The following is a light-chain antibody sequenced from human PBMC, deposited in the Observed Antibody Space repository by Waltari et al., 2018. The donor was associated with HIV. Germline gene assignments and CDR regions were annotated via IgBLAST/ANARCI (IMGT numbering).Light chain of an antibody. Sequence: QSMLAQPPSVSGTPGQRVIIPCSGGSSTIGKNIVNWYHHFPGTAPNLVIYGDTQRPSGVPDRFSGSKSGTSASLAISGLQSEDEADYYCAVWDDTLKGLFGGGTKLTV. J-gene: IGLJ2*01. CDR1: SSTIGKNI. CDR2: GDT. CDR3: AVWDDTLKGL. V-gene: IGLV1-44*01.